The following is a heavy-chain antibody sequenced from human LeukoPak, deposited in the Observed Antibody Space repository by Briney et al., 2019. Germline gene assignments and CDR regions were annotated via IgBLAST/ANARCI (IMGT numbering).Heavy chain of an antibody. Sequence: GGSLRLSCAASGFTFSNAWMSWVRQAPGKGLEWVGRIKSKTDGGTTDYAAPVKGRFTISRDDSKNTLYLQMNSLKTEDTAVYYCTTSQQPYYYDSSGYPYAFDIWGQGTMVTVSS. CDR2: IKSKTDGGTT. CDR3: TTSQQPYYYDSSGYPYAFDI. D-gene: IGHD3-22*01. CDR1: GFTFSNAW. V-gene: IGHV3-15*01. J-gene: IGHJ3*02.